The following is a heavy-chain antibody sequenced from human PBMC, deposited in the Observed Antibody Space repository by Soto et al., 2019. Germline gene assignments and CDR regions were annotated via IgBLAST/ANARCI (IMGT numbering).Heavy chain of an antibody. Sequence: QVQLQESGPGLVKPSQTLSLTCTVSGDSISSGGYCWSWIRQHPGKGLEWIGYISNSGNTYYNPSRRGRLTISVGTAKNQSSLKLTSVTAADTAVYYCAREGGGGYYFDSSGYLDYWGQGTLVTVSS. CDR3: AREGGGGYYFDSSGYLDY. D-gene: IGHD3-22*01. V-gene: IGHV4-31*03. CDR2: ISNSGNT. J-gene: IGHJ4*02. CDR1: GDSISSGGYC.